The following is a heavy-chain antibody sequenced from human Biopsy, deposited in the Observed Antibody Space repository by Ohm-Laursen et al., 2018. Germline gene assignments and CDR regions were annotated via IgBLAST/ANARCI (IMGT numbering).Heavy chain of an antibody. V-gene: IGHV4-34*01. D-gene: IGHD5-12*01. CDR1: GESSSGYF. CDR3: ARGSGYFKLDV. CDR2: INQSGST. J-gene: IGHJ6*02. Sequence: GTLSLTCAVNGESSSGYFWNWIRQPPGKGLEWIGEINQSGSTKYNPSLKRRATLSADSSNSQFSLRLTSVTAADTAIYYCARGSGYFKLDVWGQGTTGTVS.